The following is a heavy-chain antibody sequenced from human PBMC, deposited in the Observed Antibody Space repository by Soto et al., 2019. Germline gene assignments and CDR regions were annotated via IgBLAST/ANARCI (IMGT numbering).Heavy chain of an antibody. V-gene: IGHV4-34*01. Sequence: TLSLTCAVYGGSFSGYYWSWIRQPPGKGLEWIGEVNHSGSTNYNPSLKSRVTISVDTSKNQFSLKLSSVTAADTAVYYCARASKYYDFWSGYQRDTYYYYGMDVWGQGTTVTVSS. CDR3: ARASKYYDFWSGYQRDTYYYYGMDV. D-gene: IGHD3-3*01. CDR1: GGSFSGYY. CDR2: VNHSGST. J-gene: IGHJ6*02.